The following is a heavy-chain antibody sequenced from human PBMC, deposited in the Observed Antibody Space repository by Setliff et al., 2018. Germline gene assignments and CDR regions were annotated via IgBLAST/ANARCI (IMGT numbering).Heavy chain of an antibody. CDR3: ARARSNGWEEPDY. V-gene: IGHV3-48*01. CDR1: GLTFRNFG. D-gene: IGHD6-19*01. CDR2: ISGASSTI. Sequence: GGSLRLSCIVSGLTFRNFGMTWVRQAPGKGLEWLSKISGASSTIYYADSVKGRFTISRDNAQNSLYLQMNNLTAEDTAVYFCARARSNGWEEPDYWGQGTLVTVSS. J-gene: IGHJ4*02.